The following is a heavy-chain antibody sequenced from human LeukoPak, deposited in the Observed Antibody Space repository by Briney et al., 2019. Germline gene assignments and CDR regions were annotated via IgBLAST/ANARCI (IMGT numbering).Heavy chain of an antibody. V-gene: IGHV3-9*01. J-gene: IGHJ6*02. CDR1: GFTFDDYA. CDR3: AKPLLPAAAVYYGMDV. Sequence: GRSLRLSCAASGFTFDDYAMHWVRQAPGKGLEWVSGISWNSGSIGYADSVKGRFTISRDNAKNSLYLQMNSLRAEDTALYYCAKPLLPAAAVYYGMDVWGQGTTVTVSS. D-gene: IGHD2-2*01. CDR2: ISWNSGSI.